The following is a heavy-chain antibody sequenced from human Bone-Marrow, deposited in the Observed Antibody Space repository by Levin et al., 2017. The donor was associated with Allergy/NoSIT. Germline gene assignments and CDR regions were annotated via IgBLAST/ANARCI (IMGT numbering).Heavy chain of an antibody. CDR3: ARWPAGDRFDPHSGTLPYYYMDV. D-gene: IGHD3-10*01. Sequence: TTGGSLRLSCKASGYTFTSYGISWVRQAPGQGLEWMGWISTYTGDTNYARRLQGRVAMTADTSTTTADMELWSLRSDDTAVYYCARWPAGDRFDPHSGTLPYYYMDVWGKGTTVIVSS. CDR1: GYTFTSYG. CDR2: ISTYTGDT. J-gene: IGHJ6*03. V-gene: IGHV1-18*01.